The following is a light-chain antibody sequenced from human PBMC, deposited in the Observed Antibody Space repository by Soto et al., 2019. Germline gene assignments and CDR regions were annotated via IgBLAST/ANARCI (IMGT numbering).Light chain of an antibody. CDR3: AAWDDSLSGRYV. CDR1: FSNIGDNG. CDR2: RNN. Sequence: QSVLTQPPSVSAAPGQKVTISCSGSFSNIGDNGASWYQHFPGTAPKLLIYRNNQRPSGVPDRFSGSKSGTSASLAISGLRSEDEADYYCAAWDDSLSGRYVFGTGTKLTVL. J-gene: IGLJ1*01. V-gene: IGLV1-47*01.